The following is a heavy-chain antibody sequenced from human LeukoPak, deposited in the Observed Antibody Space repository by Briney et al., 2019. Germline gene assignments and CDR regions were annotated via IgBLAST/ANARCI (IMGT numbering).Heavy chain of an antibody. V-gene: IGHV3-21*01. J-gene: IGHJ4*02. CDR2: ISNSISFI. CDR3: ASVWQWLVL. CDR1: GLTFSTYS. Sequence: PGGSLRLSCEASGLTFSTYSLNWVRQAPGKGLEWVSSISNSISFIYYTDSVKGRFTISRDNAKNSLYLQMNSLRAEDTAVYYCASVWQWLVLWGQGTLVTVSS. D-gene: IGHD6-19*01.